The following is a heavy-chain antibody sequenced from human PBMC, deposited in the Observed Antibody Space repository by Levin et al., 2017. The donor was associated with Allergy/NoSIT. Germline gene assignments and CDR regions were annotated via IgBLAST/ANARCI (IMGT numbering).Heavy chain of an antibody. CDR3: ARGPDFYYNSGPLRDYGMDG. CDR2: ISYDGNNK. D-gene: IGHD3-10*01. J-gene: IGHJ6*02. V-gene: IGHV3-30*04. Sequence: GGSLRLSCAASGFTFNNHPIHWVRQAPGKGLEWVAVISYDGNNKYYADSVKGRFTISRDNSKNTVYLQMNSLRADDTALYYCARGPDFYYNSGPLRDYGMDGWGQGTTVTVSS. CDR1: GFTFNNHP.